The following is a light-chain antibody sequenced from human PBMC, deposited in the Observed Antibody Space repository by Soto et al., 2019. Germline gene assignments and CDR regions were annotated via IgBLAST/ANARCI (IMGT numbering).Light chain of an antibody. V-gene: IGKV1-6*01. J-gene: IGKJ1*01. Sequence: IQMTQSPSSLSASVGDRVPIACRASQGIRNALAWYQQRPGKAPTLLIYASSNLQAGVPSRFRGSGSGAEVTLTISSLQPEDSATYYCLQDYSYPRTFGQGTKVDI. CDR1: QGIRNA. CDR3: LQDYSYPRT. CDR2: ASS.